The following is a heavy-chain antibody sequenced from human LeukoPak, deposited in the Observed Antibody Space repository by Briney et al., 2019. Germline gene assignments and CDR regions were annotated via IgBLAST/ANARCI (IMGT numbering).Heavy chain of an antibody. J-gene: IGHJ4*02. CDR3: AKVPELGPVYYFDY. CDR2: ISGSGGST. Sequence: PGGSLRLSCAASGFTFSSYAMSWVRQAPGKGLEWVSAISGSGGSTYYADSVKGRFTISRDNSKNTLYLQMNSLRAEDTAAYYCAKVPELGPVYYFDYWGQGTLVTVSS. D-gene: IGHD7-27*01. CDR1: GFTFSSYA. V-gene: IGHV3-23*01.